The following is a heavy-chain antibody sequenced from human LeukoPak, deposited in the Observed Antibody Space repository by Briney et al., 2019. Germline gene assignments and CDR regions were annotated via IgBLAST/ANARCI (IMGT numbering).Heavy chain of an antibody. J-gene: IGHJ4*02. D-gene: IGHD3-10*01. V-gene: IGHV4-59*01. Sequence: SETLSLTCTVSGGSISSYYWSWIRQPPGKGLEWIGYIYYSGSTNYNPSLKSRVTISVDTSKNQFSLKLSSVTAADTAVYYCAGGRLTMVRGVILYYFDYWGQGTLVTVSS. CDR1: GGSISSYY. CDR2: IYYSGST. CDR3: AGGRLTMVRGVILYYFDY.